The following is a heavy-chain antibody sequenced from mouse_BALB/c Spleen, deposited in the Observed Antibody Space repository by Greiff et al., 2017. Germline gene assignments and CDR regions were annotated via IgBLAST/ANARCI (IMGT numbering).Heavy chain of an antibody. J-gene: IGHJ4*01. Sequence: VNVVESGAELVKPGASVKMSCKASGYTFTSYTMHWVKQRPGQGLEWIVYINPSSGYTNYNQKFKDKATLTADKSSSTAYMQLSSLTSEDSAVYYCARRADGSSPYAMDYWGQGTSVTVSS. CDR2: INPSSGYT. CDR1: GYTFTSYT. D-gene: IGHD1-1*01. V-gene: IGHV1S26*01. CDR3: ARRADGSSPYAMDY.